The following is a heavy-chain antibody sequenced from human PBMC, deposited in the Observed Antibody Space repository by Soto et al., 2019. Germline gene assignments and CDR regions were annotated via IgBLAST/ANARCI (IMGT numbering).Heavy chain of an antibody. Sequence: PSETLSLTCAVHGGSFSGYYWSWIRQPPGKGLEWIGEINHSGSTNYNPSLKSRVTISVDTSKNQFSLKLSSVTAADTAVYYCARAWQRYYYGSGSYYRPHDYYGMDVWGQGTTVT. CDR2: INHSGST. CDR1: GGSFSGYY. V-gene: IGHV4-34*01. J-gene: IGHJ6*02. D-gene: IGHD3-10*01. CDR3: ARAWQRYYYGSGSYYRPHDYYGMDV.